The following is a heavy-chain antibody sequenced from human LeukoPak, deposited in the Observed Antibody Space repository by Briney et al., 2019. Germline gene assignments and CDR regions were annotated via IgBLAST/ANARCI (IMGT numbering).Heavy chain of an antibody. CDR3: ARGVVPAATFTYYYYMDV. CDR2: INHSGST. V-gene: IGHV4-34*01. J-gene: IGHJ6*03. CDR1: GGSFSGYY. D-gene: IGHD2-2*01. Sequence: SETLSLTCAVYGGSFSGYYWSWIRQPPGKGLEWIGEINHSGSTNYNPSLKSRVTISVDTSKNQFSLKLSSVTAADTAVYYCARGVVPAATFTYYYYMDVWGKGTTVTVSS.